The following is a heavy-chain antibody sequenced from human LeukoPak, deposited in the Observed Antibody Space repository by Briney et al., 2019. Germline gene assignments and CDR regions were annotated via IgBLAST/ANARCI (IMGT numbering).Heavy chain of an antibody. V-gene: IGHV3-23*01. CDR1: GFTFSSYG. J-gene: IGHJ3*02. D-gene: IGHD3-22*01. CDR2: ISGSGGST. Sequence: GGSLRLSCAASGFTFSSYGMSWVRQAPGKGLEWVSAISGSGGSTYYADSVKGRFTISRDNSKNTLYLQMNSLRAEDTAVYYCAKVAPFYYDSSGYNAAFDIWGQGTMVTVSS. CDR3: AKVAPFYYDSSGYNAAFDI.